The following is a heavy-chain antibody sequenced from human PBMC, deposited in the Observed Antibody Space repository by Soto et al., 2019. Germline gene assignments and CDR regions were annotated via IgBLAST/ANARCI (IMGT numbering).Heavy chain of an antibody. CDR2: IGTSGGGT. Sequence: EVQLLESGGGLVQPGGSLRLSCAASGFIFSNYDMSWVRLAPGKGLEWVSGIGTSGGGTYYADSVKGRFTISRDNSKTTVYLQMSRLRAEDTALYMCVRHAKLTSVTAIVGYYYGLDIWGPATTVTLSS. V-gene: IGHV3-23*01. D-gene: IGHD4-4*01. CDR1: GFIFSNYD. J-gene: IGHJ6*02. CDR3: VRHAKLTSVTAIVGYYYGLDI.